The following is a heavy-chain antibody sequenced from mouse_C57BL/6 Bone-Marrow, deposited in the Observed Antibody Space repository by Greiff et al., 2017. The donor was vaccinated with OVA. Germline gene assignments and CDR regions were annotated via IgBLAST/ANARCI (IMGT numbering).Heavy chain of an antibody. CDR3: ARENYGSSYKWYFDV. J-gene: IGHJ1*03. V-gene: IGHV1-81*01. Sequence: QVQLKQSGAELARPGASVKLSCKASGYTFTSYGISWVKQRTGQGLEWIGEIYPRSGNTYYNEKFKGKATLTADKSSSTAYMELRSLTSEDSAVYFCARENYGSSYKWYFDVWGTGTTVTVSS. CDR2: IYPRSGNT. CDR1: GYTFTSYG. D-gene: IGHD1-1*01.